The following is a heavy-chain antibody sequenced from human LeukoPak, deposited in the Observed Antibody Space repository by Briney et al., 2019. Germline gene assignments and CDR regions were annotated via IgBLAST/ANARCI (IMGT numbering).Heavy chain of an antibody. J-gene: IGHJ6*02. Sequence: ASVKVSCKASGYTFTSYGISWVRQAPGQGLEWMGWISAYNGNTNYAQKLQGRVTMTTDTSTSTAYMELRSLRSDDTAVYYCARENFDWLLGDYYYYYGMDVWGQGTTVTVSS. D-gene: IGHD3-9*01. CDR2: ISAYNGNT. CDR3: ARENFDWLLGDYYYYYGMDV. V-gene: IGHV1-18*01. CDR1: GYTFTSYG.